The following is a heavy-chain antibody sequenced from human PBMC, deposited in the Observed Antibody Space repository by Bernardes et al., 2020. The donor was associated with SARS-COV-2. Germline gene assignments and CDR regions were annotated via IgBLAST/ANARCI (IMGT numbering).Heavy chain of an antibody. D-gene: IGHD2-8*01. Sequence: GSLRHSLAGSGFTLSSSWMHWVRQTPGEGLVWVSRINSAGSSTSYADSVKGRFTISRDNARNTLFLQMNSLRADDTAVYYCARDLGYCTNAVCSPWGQGTLVTVSS. CDR1: GFTLSSSW. CDR2: INSAGSST. J-gene: IGHJ5*02. V-gene: IGHV3-74*01. CDR3: ARDLGYCTNAVCSP.